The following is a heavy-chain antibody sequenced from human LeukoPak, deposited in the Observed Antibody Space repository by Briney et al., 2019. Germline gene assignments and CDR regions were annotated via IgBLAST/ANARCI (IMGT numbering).Heavy chain of an antibody. Sequence: GGSLRLSCAASGFTFSSYWMSWVRQAPGKGLEWVANIKQDGSEKYYVDSVKGRFTISRDNAKNSLYLQMNSLRAEDTAVYYCARVYGARGDSSGPAGYWGQGTLVTVSS. CDR2: IKQDGSEK. CDR1: GFTFSSYW. V-gene: IGHV3-7*01. CDR3: ARVYGARGDSSGPAGY. D-gene: IGHD3-22*01. J-gene: IGHJ4*02.